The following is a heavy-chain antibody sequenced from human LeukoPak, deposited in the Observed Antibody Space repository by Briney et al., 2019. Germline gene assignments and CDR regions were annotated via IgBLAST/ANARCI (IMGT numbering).Heavy chain of an antibody. D-gene: IGHD3-10*01. CDR3: ARSGSELLWFGESIPYYFDY. CDR2: IYYSGST. Sequence: SETLSLTCTVSGGSISSYYWSWIRHRPGKGLECIGYIYYSGSTNYNPSLKSRVTISVDTSKNQFSLKLSSVTAADTAVYYCARSGSELLWFGESIPYYFDYWGQGTLVTVSS. CDR1: GGSISSYY. V-gene: IGHV4-59*01. J-gene: IGHJ4*02.